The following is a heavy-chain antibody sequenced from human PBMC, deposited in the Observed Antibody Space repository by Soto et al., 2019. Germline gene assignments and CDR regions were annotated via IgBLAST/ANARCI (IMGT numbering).Heavy chain of an antibody. J-gene: IGHJ4*02. Sequence: GASVKVSCKASGYTFTSYYMHWVRQAPGQGLEWMGIINPSGGSTSYAQKFQGRVTMTRDTSTSTVYMELSSLRSEDTAVYYCAFEDGDYGGYYWGQGTLVTVSS. V-gene: IGHV1-46*03. CDR1: GYTFTSYY. CDR2: INPSGGST. D-gene: IGHD4-17*01. CDR3: AFEDGDYGGYY.